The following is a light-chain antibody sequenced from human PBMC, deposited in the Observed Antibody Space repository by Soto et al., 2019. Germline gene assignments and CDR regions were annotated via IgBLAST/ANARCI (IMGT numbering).Light chain of an antibody. V-gene: IGKV1-39*01. CDR3: QQYTNWPKT. J-gene: IGKJ1*01. Sequence: EIQMTQSPSSLSTSVEDRVTITCRASQSISSYLNWYQQKPGKAPKLLIYGASTRATGIPERFSGSGSGTEFTLTISSLQSEDFAVYYCQQYTNWPKTFGQGTKVDIK. CDR1: QSISSY. CDR2: GAS.